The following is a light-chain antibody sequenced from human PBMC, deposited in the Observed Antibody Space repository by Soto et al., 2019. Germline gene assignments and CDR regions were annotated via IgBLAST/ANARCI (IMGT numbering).Light chain of an antibody. J-gene: IGLJ3*02. V-gene: IGLV2-14*02. CDR3: SSYTNSDTWV. CDR1: SSDFGNYNL. Sequence: QSALTQPASVSGSPGQSITISCTGTSSDFGNYNLVSWYQQHPGKVPKLTIYEVTNRPSGVSSRFSGSKSGNTASLTISGLQAEDEADYYCSSYTNSDTWVFGGGTQLTVL. CDR2: EVT.